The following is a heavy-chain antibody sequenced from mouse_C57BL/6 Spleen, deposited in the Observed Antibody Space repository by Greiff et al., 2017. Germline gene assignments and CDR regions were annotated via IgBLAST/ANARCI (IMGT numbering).Heavy chain of an antibody. CDR3: ARHDYEYYYAMDY. V-gene: IGHV5-6*03. Sequence: EVKLVESGGGLVKPGGSLKLSCAASGFTFSSYGMSWVRQTPDKRLEWVATISSGGSYTYYPDSVKGRFTISRDNAKNTLYRQMSSLKSEDTAMYYCARHDYEYYYAMDYWGQGTSVTVSS. CDR2: ISSGGSYT. J-gene: IGHJ4*01. D-gene: IGHD2-4*01. CDR1: GFTFSSYG.